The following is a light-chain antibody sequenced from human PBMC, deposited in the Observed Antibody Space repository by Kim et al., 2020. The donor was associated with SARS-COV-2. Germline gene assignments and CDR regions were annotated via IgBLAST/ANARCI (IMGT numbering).Light chain of an antibody. J-gene: IGLJ2*01. Sequence: SPGQTACTACTGDNWGNKYTSWYQQKPGQAPVLVMYQDSKRPSGIPERFSGSNSGNTATLTISGTQAIDEADYYCQAWDSSTAVVFGGGTQLTVL. CDR2: QDS. V-gene: IGLV3-1*01. CDR1: NWGNKY. CDR3: QAWDSSTAVV.